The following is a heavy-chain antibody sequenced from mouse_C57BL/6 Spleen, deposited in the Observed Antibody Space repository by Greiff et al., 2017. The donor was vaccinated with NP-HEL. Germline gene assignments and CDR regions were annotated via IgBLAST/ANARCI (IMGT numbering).Heavy chain of an antibody. V-gene: IGHV1-22*01. Sequence: EVQLQQSGPELVKPGASVKMSCKASGYTFTDYNMHWVKQSHGKSLEWIGYINPNNGGTSYNQKFKGKATLTVNKSSSTAYMERRSLTSEDSAVYYCARDQYGYDVYYFDYWGQGTTLTVSS. CDR2: INPNNGGT. CDR3: ARDQYGYDVYYFDY. D-gene: IGHD2-2*01. J-gene: IGHJ2*01. CDR1: GYTFTDYN.